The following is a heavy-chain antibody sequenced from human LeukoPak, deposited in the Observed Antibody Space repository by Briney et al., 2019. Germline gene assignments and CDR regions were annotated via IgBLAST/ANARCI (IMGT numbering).Heavy chain of an antibody. CDR2: IYYSGST. D-gene: IGHD4-23*01. V-gene: IGHV4-59*01. CDR3: ARVPYKADYSGNSNAFDI. CDR1: GGSISSYY. J-gene: IGHJ3*02. Sequence: PSETLSLTCTVSGGSISSYYWSWIRQPPGKGLEWIGYIYYSGSTNYNPSLKSRVTISVDTSKNQFSLKLSSVTAADTAVYYCARVPYKADYSGNSNAFDIWGQGTMVTVSS.